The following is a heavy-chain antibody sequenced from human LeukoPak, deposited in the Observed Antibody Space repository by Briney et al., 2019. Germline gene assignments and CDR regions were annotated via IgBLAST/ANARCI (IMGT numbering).Heavy chain of an antibody. J-gene: IGHJ4*02. CDR2: INPSGGST. CDR1: GYTFSAYY. V-gene: IGHV1-46*01. D-gene: IGHD6-13*01. CDR3: ATPTSSWYSD. Sequence: GASVKVSCKASGYTFSAYYMHWVRQAPGQGLEWMGIINPSGGSTNYTQKFQGRVTMTRDTSTSTVYMELSSLRSEDTAVYYCATPTSSWYSDWGQGTLVTVSS.